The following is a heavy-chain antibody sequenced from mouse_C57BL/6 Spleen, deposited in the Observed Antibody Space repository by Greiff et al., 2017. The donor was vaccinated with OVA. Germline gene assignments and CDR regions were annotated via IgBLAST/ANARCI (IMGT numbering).Heavy chain of an antibody. J-gene: IGHJ1*03. CDR1: GYSFTDYN. CDR3: ARGVYYGSSVRYWYFDV. D-gene: IGHD1-1*01. CDR2: INPNYGTT. Sequence: EVKLVESGPELVKPGASVKISCKASGYSFTDYNMNWVKQSNGKSLEWIGVINPNYGTTSYNQKFKGKATLTVDQSSSTAYMQLNSLTSEDSAVYYCARGVYYGSSVRYWYFDVWGTGTTVTVSS. V-gene: IGHV1-39*01.